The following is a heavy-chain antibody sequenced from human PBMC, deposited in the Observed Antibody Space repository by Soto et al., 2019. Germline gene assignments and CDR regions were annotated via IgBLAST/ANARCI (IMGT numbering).Heavy chain of an antibody. CDR3: ARRNGYSHYYYYGMDV. CDR1: GGTFSSYA. D-gene: IGHD2-15*01. CDR2: IIPIFGTA. Sequence: QVQLVQSGAEVKKPGSSVKVSCKASGGTFSSYAISWVRQAPGQGLEWMGGIIPIFGTANYAQKFQGRVTSTXXEXTXIAYMELSSLRSEDTAVYYCARRNGYSHYYYYGMDVWGQGTTVTVSS. V-gene: IGHV1-69*05. J-gene: IGHJ6*02.